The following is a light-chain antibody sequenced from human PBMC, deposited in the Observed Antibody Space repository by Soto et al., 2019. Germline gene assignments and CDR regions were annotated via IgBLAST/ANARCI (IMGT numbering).Light chain of an antibody. CDR2: DVS. V-gene: IGLV2-14*01. CDR1: SSDVGGYNY. Sequence: QSALTQPASVSGSPGQSITISCTGTSSDVGGYNYVSWYQQHPGKAPKLMIYDVSKRPSGVSNRFSGSKSGNTASLTISGLQAEDEADYYCSSYTSSSTQVFGTGTKLTVL. CDR3: SSYTSSSTQV. J-gene: IGLJ1*01.